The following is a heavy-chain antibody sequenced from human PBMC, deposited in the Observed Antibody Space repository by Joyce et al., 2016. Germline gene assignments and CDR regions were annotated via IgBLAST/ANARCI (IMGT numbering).Heavy chain of an antibody. CDR3: ARTMIVVAPFEH. D-gene: IGHD3-22*01. J-gene: IGHJ4*02. Sequence: QVQLVQSGAEVKKPGASVKVSCKASGYTFTSYYMHWVRQAPGQGLERLGIINPSGGSTTYAQKFKGRVTMTRDTSTSTVYMELSSLRSEDTAVYYCARTMIVVAPFEHWGQGTLVTVSS. V-gene: IGHV1-46*01. CDR2: INPSGGST. CDR1: GYTFTSYY.